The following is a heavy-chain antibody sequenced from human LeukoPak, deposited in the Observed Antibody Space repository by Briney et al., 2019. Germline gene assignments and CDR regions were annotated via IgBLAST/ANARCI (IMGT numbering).Heavy chain of an antibody. CDR2: ISAYNGNT. CDR3: ARDYNDSSGYYPIDY. J-gene: IGHJ4*02. D-gene: IGHD3-22*01. Sequence: ASVKVSCKASGYTFTSYGISWVRQAPGQGLEWMGWISAYNGNTNYAQKLQGRVTMTTDTSTSTAYMELRSLRSDDTAVYYCARDYNDSSGYYPIDYWGQGTLVTVSS. CDR1: GYTFTSYG. V-gene: IGHV1-18*01.